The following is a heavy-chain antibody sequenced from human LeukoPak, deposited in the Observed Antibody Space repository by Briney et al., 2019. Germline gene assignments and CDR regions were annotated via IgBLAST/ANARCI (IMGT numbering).Heavy chain of an antibody. V-gene: IGHV3-23*01. Sequence: GGSLRLSCAASGFTFSNYAMSWVRQAPGKGLEWVSAISGNGGSTYYTDSVKGRFTISRDNSKNTLYLQMNSLRAEDTAVYYCAKISPYGGNSAWGQGTLVTVSS. CDR2: ISGNGGST. D-gene: IGHD4-23*01. J-gene: IGHJ4*02. CDR1: GFTFSNYA. CDR3: AKISPYGGNSA.